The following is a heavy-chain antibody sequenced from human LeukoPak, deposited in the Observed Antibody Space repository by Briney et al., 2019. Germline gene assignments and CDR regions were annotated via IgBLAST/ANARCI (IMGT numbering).Heavy chain of an antibody. CDR3: ARDRLSDYDSSGYNA. Sequence: GGSLRLSCAASGFTFSSYEMNWVRQAPGKGLEWVSYISSSGSTIYYADSVKGRFTISRDNAKKSLYLQMNSLRAEDTAVYYCARDRLSDYDSSGYNAWGQGTLVTVSS. J-gene: IGHJ4*02. D-gene: IGHD3-22*01. V-gene: IGHV3-48*03. CDR2: ISSSGSTI. CDR1: GFTFSSYE.